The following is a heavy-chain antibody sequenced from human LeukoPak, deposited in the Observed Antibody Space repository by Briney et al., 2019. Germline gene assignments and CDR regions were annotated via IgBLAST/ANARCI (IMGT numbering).Heavy chain of an antibody. V-gene: IGHV3-74*01. CDR2: INSDGYSI. CDR1: AFTFSSYW. D-gene: IGHD2-15*01. J-gene: IGHJ3*02. CDR3: ARATSKGGLDI. Sequence: GGSLRLSCAASAFTFSSYWVHWVRQAPGRGLVWVSRINSDGYSISYADSVKGRFIISRDNAKNTLYLQMNSLRAEATAVYYCARATSKGGLDIWGQGTVVTISS.